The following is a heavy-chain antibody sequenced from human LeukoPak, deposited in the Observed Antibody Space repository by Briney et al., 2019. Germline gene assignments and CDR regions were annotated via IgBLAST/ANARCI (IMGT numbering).Heavy chain of an antibody. CDR2: ITGSGDTT. CDR3: AKWGDYDILTGYYVSDF. Sequence: QPGASLRLSCAASGFIFRNYAMSWVRQAPGKGLEWVSAITGSGDTTYYADSVKGRFTISRDNSKNTLYVETNTLRAEDTAVYYCAKWGDYDILTGYYVSDFWGQGTLVTVSS. V-gene: IGHV3-23*01. J-gene: IGHJ4*02. CDR1: GFIFRNYA. D-gene: IGHD3-9*01.